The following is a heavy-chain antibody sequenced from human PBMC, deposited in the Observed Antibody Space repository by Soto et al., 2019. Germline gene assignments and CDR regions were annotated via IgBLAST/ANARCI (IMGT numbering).Heavy chain of an antibody. CDR3: ARQRDGNSFRYLDD. Sequence: SETLSLTCAVSGGSISSGGYSWSWIRQPPGKGLEWIGYIYHSGSTYYNPSLKSRVTISVDRSKNQFSLKLASVTAADTAVYYCARQRDGNSFRYLDDWGQGALVTVSS. J-gene: IGHJ4*02. CDR2: IYHSGST. CDR1: GGSISSGGYS. D-gene: IGHD4-4*01. V-gene: IGHV4-30-2*01.